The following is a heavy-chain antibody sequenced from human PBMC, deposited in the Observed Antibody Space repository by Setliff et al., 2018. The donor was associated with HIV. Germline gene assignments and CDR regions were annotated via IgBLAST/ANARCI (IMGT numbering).Heavy chain of an antibody. D-gene: IGHD3-10*01. J-gene: IGHJ6*02. CDR2: ISSSDGST. Sequence: GGSLRLSCAASGFTFSSFAMSWVRQAPGKGLEWVSAISSSDGSTYYADSVKGRFTISRDNSKNTLHLQMNSLRAEDTAVYYCARDYLYYNMYNGSPVYGMDVWGQGTTVTVSS. CDR1: GFTFSSFA. V-gene: IGHV3-23*01. CDR3: ARDYLYYNMYNGSPVYGMDV.